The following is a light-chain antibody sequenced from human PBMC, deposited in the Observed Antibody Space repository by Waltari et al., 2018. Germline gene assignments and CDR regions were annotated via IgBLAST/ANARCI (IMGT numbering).Light chain of an antibody. CDR2: AAS. Sequence: DVQMTQSPSSLSASVGDRVTITCRASHNINTYLNWYRQDSGKAPTLLIYAASTLGSGVPSRFSGSGSGTDFTLTISDLQPEDFATYFCQQTFTSLSWTFGQGTKVEI. CDR3: QQTFTSLSWT. V-gene: IGKV1-39*01. CDR1: HNINTY. J-gene: IGKJ1*01.